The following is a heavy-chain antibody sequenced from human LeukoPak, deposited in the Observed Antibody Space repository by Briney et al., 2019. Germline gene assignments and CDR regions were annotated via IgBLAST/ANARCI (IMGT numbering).Heavy chain of an antibody. Sequence: GESLRISCKGPGYSFTSYWISWVRQMPGKGLEWMGRIDPSDSYTNYSPSFQGHVTISADKSISTAYLQWSSLKASDTAMYYCATLDTATLNAFDIWGQGTMVTVSS. CDR3: ATLDTATLNAFDI. CDR2: IDPSDSYT. J-gene: IGHJ3*02. D-gene: IGHD5-18*01. V-gene: IGHV5-10-1*01. CDR1: GYSFTSYW.